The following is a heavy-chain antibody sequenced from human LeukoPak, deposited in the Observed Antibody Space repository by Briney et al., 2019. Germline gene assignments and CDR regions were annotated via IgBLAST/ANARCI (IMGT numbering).Heavy chain of an antibody. CDR2: LNSDGITT. J-gene: IGHJ4*02. D-gene: IGHD3-3*01. Sequence: GGSLRLSCAASGFSFSNYWMHWVRQAPGKGLVWVSRLNSDGITTIYADSVKGRFTISRDNAKNTLYLQMNSLTGEDTAVYYCARGSGYSVLDYWGQGTLVTVSS. V-gene: IGHV3-74*01. CDR3: ARGSGYSVLDY. CDR1: GFSFSNYW.